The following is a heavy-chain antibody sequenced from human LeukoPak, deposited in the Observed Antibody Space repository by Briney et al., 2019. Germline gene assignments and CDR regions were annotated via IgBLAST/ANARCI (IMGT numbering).Heavy chain of an antibody. CDR3: ARVSGYSSGWDNWFDP. V-gene: IGHV4-59*01. Sequence: SETLSLTCTVSGGSISSYYWSWIRQPPGKGLEWIGYIYYSGSTNYNPSLKSRVTLSVDTSKNQFSLKLSSVTAADTAVYYCARVSGYSSGWDNWFDPWGQGTLVTVSS. D-gene: IGHD6-19*01. CDR1: GGSISSYY. CDR2: IYYSGST. J-gene: IGHJ5*02.